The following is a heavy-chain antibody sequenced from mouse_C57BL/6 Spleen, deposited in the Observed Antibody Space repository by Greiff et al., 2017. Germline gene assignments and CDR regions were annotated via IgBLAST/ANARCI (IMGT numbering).Heavy chain of an antibody. CDR2: IYPGSGST. J-gene: IGHJ2*01. V-gene: IGHV1-55*01. CDR1: GYTFTSYW. Sequence: QVQLQQPGAELVKPGASVKMSCKASGYTFTSYWITWVKQRPGQGLEWIGDIYPGSGSTNYNEKFKSKATLTVDTSSSTAYMQLSSLTSEDSAVYYCARWDYGSSSFDYWGQGTTLTVSS. D-gene: IGHD1-1*01. CDR3: ARWDYGSSSFDY.